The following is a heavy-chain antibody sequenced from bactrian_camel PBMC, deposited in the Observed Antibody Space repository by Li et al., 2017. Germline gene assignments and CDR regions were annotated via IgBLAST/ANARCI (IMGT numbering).Heavy chain of an antibody. V-gene: IGHV3S6*01. J-gene: IGHJ6*01. CDR1: GYTYSTTYC. Sequence: HVQLVESGGGLVQPGGSLRLPCAASGYTYSTTYCMGWFRQAPGKGLEWVSTIERDGSGTYYTDSVKGRFTISRANDENTLYLQLNSLKTEDTAIYYCTKAGDYGGDWYGVAEFGAWGQGTQVTVS. D-gene: IGHD6*01. CDR2: IERDGSGT. CDR3: TKAGDYGGDWYGVAEFGA.